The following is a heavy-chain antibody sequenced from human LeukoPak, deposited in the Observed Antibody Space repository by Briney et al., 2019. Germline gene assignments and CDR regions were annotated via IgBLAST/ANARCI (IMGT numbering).Heavy chain of an antibody. CDR2: ISWNSGSI. V-gene: IGHV3-9*01. J-gene: IGHJ4*02. Sequence: PGGSLRLSCAASGFTFDDYAMHWVRQAPGKGLEWVSGISWNSGSIGYADSVKGRFTISRDNAKNSLYLQMDSLRAEDTALYYCAKEGNQRGFDYWGQGTLVTVSS. CDR1: GFTFDDYA. D-gene: IGHD1-14*01. CDR3: AKEGNQRGFDY.